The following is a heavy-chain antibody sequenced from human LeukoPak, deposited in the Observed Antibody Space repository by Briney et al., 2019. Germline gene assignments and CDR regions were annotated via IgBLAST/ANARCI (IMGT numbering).Heavy chain of an antibody. V-gene: IGHV4-4*02. J-gene: IGHJ5*02. Sequence: PSETLSLTCAVSGGSISSSNWWSWVRQPPGKGLEWIGEIYHSGSTNYNPSLKSRVTISVDKSKNQFSLKLSSVTAADTAVYYCARITMIVEWPEWFDPWGQGTLVTVSS. D-gene: IGHD3-22*01. CDR2: IYHSGST. CDR1: GGSISSSNW. CDR3: ARITMIVEWPEWFDP.